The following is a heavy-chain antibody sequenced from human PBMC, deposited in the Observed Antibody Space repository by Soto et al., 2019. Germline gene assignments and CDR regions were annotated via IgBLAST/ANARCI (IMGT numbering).Heavy chain of an antibody. CDR3: ARAAYQTDYFDS. J-gene: IGHJ4*02. CDR1: GFTIRNNY. D-gene: IGHD2-2*01. CDR2: IYSGGTT. V-gene: IGHV3-66*01. Sequence: GGSLRLSCAASGFTIRNNYMSWVLLPPGKGLEWVSVIYSGGTTMHADSVRGRFTISRDTSKNILYLDMNSLRVEDTATYFCARAAYQTDYFDSWGQGTLVTVSS.